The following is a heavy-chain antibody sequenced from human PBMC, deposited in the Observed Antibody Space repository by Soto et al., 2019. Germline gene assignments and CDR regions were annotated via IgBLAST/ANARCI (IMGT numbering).Heavy chain of an antibody. V-gene: IGHV4-34*01. D-gene: IGHD3-16*01. CDR3: VRIRYQLPSSVLWLDP. CDR1: GGFLSESY. J-gene: IGHJ5*02. Sequence: SETLSLTCAVYGGFLSESYWTWIRQPAGKGLEWIGEINHVGGTNYNPSLKSRVTMSVDTSQNQFSLRLISVTAADTAMYFCVRIRYQLPSSVLWLDPWGQGTPVTVSS. CDR2: INHVGGT.